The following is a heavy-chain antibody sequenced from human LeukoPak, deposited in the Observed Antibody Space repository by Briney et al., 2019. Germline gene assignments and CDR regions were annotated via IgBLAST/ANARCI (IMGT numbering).Heavy chain of an antibody. Sequence: GGSLRLSCAASGFTFSDYWMYWVRQAPGEGLLWISNINEYGTTTYADSVKGRFTVPRDNAKNILYLQMNSLRPEDTAVYYCARVRGGNWGQGTLVTVSS. CDR3: ARVRGGN. CDR2: INEYGTT. CDR1: GFTFSDYW. J-gene: IGHJ4*02. V-gene: IGHV3-74*01. D-gene: IGHD3-16*01.